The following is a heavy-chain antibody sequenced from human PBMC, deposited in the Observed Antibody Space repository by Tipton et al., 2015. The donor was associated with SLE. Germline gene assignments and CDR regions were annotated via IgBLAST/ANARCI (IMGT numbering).Heavy chain of an antibody. V-gene: IGHV4-4*02. J-gene: IGHJ3*02. Sequence: TLSLTCAVSGGSISNSNWWSWVRQPPGKGPEWIGEIYHSGSTNYNPSLKSRVTISVDKSKNQFSLKLSSMTAADTAVYYCARGWGQDYYLDAFDIWGQGTMVTVSS. CDR3: ARGWGQDYYLDAFDI. D-gene: IGHD3-10*01. CDR1: GGSISNSNW. CDR2: IYHSGST.